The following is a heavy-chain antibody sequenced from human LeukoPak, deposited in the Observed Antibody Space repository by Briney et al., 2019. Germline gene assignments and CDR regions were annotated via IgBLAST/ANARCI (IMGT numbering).Heavy chain of an antibody. CDR3: ARDNGDYDAFDI. D-gene: IGHD4-17*01. CDR2: ISYDGSNK. CDR1: GFTFSSYA. Sequence: GRSLRLSRAASGFTFSSYAMHWVRQAPGKGLEWVAVISYDGSNKYYADSVKGRFTISRDNSKNTLYLQMNSLRAEDTAVYYCARDNGDYDAFDIWGQGTMVTVSS. V-gene: IGHV3-30*04. J-gene: IGHJ3*02.